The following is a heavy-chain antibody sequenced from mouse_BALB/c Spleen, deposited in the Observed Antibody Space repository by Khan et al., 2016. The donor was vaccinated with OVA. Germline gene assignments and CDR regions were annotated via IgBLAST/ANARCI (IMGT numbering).Heavy chain of an antibody. CDR3: TRQLRLQGLPY. CDR1: GYTFTSYV. J-gene: IGHJ3*01. V-gene: IGHV1S136*01. D-gene: IGHD1-2*01. CDR2: IYPYNDDT. Sequence: VQLKESGPELVKPGASVKMSCMASGYTFTSYVIHWVRQKPGQDLEWIGYIYPYNDDTKYNEKFKGKATLTSDKSSSTAFMELSSLTSEDSAVYYGTRQLRLQGLPYWGQGTLVTVSA.